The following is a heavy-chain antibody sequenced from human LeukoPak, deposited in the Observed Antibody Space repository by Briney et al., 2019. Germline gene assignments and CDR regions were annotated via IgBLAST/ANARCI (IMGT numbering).Heavy chain of an antibody. CDR2: TCDDP. V-gene: IGHV3-23*01. CDR3: VRDAIYKNSVWDNFDY. CDR1: GFSFSDYA. Sequence: QAGGSLSLSCAASGFSFSDYAMTWVRQAPGKGLEWVSSTCDDPYYADSVKGRFTISRDDSNDTLFLQMNSLRVEDTAVYYFVRDAIYKNSVWDNFDYLGQGTLVSVSS. D-gene: IGHD1-26*01. J-gene: IGHJ4*02.